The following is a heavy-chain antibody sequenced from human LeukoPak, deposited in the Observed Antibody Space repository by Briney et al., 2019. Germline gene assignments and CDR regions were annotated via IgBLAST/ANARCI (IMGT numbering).Heavy chain of an antibody. V-gene: IGHV3-7*01. Sequence: GGSLRLSCAASGFTFSSYWMSWVRQAPGKGLEWVANIKQDGSEKYYVDSVKGRFTISRDNAKNSLVLQMNSLRAEDTAVYYCARWGVQLERRLYYYYYMDVWGKGTTVTVSS. CDR3: ARWGVQLERRLYYYYYMDV. CDR1: GFTFSSYW. CDR2: IKQDGSEK. J-gene: IGHJ6*03. D-gene: IGHD1-1*01.